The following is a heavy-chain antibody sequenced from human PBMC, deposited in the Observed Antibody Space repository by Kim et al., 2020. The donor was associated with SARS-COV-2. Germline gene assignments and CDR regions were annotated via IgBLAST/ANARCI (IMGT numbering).Heavy chain of an antibody. V-gene: IGHV1-3*01. D-gene: IGHD1-26*01. J-gene: IGHJ3*02. Sequence: KFQGRVTITRDTSASTAYMELSSLRSEDTAVYYCARDRIYSGSYYAAFDIWGQGTMVTVSS. CDR3: ARDRIYSGSYYAAFDI.